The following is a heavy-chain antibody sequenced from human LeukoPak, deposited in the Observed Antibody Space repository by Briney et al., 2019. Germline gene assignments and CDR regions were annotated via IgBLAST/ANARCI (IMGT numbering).Heavy chain of an antibody. CDR3: ARQTGSGLFILP. CDR2: INHSGST. Sequence: SETLSLTCAVYGGSFSGYYWSWIRQPPGKGLEWIGEINHSGSTNYNPSLKSRVTISVDTSKNQFSLRLTSVTAADTAVYYCARQTGSGLFILPGGRGTLVTVSS. J-gene: IGHJ4*02. CDR1: GGSFSGYY. V-gene: IGHV4-34*01. D-gene: IGHD3/OR15-3a*01.